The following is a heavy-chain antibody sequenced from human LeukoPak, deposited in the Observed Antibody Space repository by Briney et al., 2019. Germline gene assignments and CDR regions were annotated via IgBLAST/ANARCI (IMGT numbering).Heavy chain of an antibody. CDR1: GFTFSSYA. J-gene: IGHJ4*02. D-gene: IGHD4-23*01. V-gene: IGHV3-30*04. CDR3: ARVSARSNPNSGAFDY. Sequence: GGSLRLSCAASGFTFSSYAMHWVRQAPGKGLEWVAVISYDGSDKYYADSVKGRFTISRDNSKNTLYLQMISLRPEDTAVYYCARVSARSNPNSGAFDYWGQGSLVTVSS. CDR2: ISYDGSDK.